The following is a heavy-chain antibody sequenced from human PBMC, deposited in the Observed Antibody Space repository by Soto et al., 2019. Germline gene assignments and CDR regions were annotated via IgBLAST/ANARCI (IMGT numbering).Heavy chain of an antibody. D-gene: IGHD3-10*01. CDR3: VKDMGFMVRGVITPLYY. CDR1: GFTFSSYG. CDR2: ISYDGSNK. J-gene: IGHJ4*02. V-gene: IGHV3-30*18. Sequence: GGSLRLSCAASGFTFSSYGMHWVRQAPGKGLEWVAVISYDGSNKYYADSVKGRFTISRDNSKNTLYLQMNSLRAEDTAVYYCVKDMGFMVRGVITPLYYWGQGTLVTVSS.